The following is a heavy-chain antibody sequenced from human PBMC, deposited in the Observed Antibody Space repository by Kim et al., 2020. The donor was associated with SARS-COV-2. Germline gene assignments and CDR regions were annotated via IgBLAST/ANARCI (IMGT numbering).Heavy chain of an antibody. J-gene: IGHJ6*02. D-gene: IGHD3-16*01. CDR2: IYYSGST. CDR1: GGSISSGGYY. CDR3: ARDTDGGGKGYYYYYGMDV. Sequence: SETLSLTCTVSGGSISSGGYYWSWIRQHPGNGLEWIGYIYYSGSTYYNPSLKSRVTISVDTSKNQFSLKLSSVTAADTAVYYCARDTDGGGKGYYYYYGMDVWGQGTTVTVSS. V-gene: IGHV4-31*03.